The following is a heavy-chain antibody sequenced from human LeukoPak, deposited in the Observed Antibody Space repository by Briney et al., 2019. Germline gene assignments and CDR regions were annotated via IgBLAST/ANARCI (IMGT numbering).Heavy chain of an antibody. D-gene: IGHD3-22*01. Sequence: GGSLRLSCAASGFTFSNHGLHWVRQAPGKGLEWVAFIRSDGTNKYYIDSVKGRFTISRDNSKNSLYLQMNPLSAEDTAVYYCVASGYGYWGQGTLVTVSS. CDR3: VASGYGY. CDR2: IRSDGTNK. J-gene: IGHJ4*02. CDR1: GFTFSNHG. V-gene: IGHV3-30*02.